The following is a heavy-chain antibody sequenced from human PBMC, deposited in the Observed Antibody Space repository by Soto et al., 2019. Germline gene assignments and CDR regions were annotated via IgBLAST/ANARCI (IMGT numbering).Heavy chain of an antibody. D-gene: IGHD5-12*01. CDR2: ISSSSYI. J-gene: IGHJ4*02. Sequence: GGSLRLSCAASGFTFSSYSMNWVRQAPGKGLEWVSSISSSSYIYYADSVKGRFTISRDNAKNSLYLQMNSLRAEDTAVYYCARAVGGYERGYYFDYWGQGTLVTVSS. CDR1: GFTFSSYS. V-gene: IGHV3-21*01. CDR3: ARAVGGYERGYYFDY.